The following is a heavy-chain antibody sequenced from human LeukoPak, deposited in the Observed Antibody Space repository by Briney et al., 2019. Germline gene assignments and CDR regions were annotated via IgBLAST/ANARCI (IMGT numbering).Heavy chain of an antibody. V-gene: IGHV3-30*02. CDR1: GFTFSSYG. CDR2: IRSDGSKK. J-gene: IGHJ4*02. CDR3: AKDLPAAYFDY. D-gene: IGHD2-2*01. Sequence: PGGSLRLSCAASGFTFSSYGMHWVRQAPGKGLEWVAFIRSDGSKKFYADSVKGRFTISRDNSNNTLYLQMNSLRAEDTAVYYCAKDLPAAYFDYWGQGTLVTVSS.